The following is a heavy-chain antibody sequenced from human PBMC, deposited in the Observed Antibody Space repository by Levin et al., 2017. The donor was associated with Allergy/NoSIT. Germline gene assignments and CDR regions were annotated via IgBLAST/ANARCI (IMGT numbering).Heavy chain of an antibody. V-gene: IGHV3-7*03. CDR1: GFSLSSYW. D-gene: IGHD1-1*01. Sequence: HGESLKISCAASGFSLSSYWMTWARQAPGKGLEWVATIKKDGSEKYYVDSVKGRFTIARDNAKNSLYLQMDSLRAEDTAIYYCARGRGTDYWGQGTLVTVSS. J-gene: IGHJ4*02. CDR2: IKKDGSEK. CDR3: ARGRGTDY.